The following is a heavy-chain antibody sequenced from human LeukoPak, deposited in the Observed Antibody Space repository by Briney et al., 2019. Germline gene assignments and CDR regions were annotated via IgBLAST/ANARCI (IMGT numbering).Heavy chain of an antibody. D-gene: IGHD3-10*01. CDR2: IWYDGSNK. CDR1: GFTFSSYG. V-gene: IGHV3-33*01. J-gene: IGHJ6*02. CDR3: ARVRGSGSYYPSGYYYYGMDV. Sequence: GGSLRLSCAASGFTFSSYGMHWVRQAPGKGLEWVAVIWYDGSNKYYADSVKGRFTISRDNPKNTLYLQMNSLRAEDTAVYYCARVRGSGSYYPSGYYYYGMDVWGQGTTVTVSS.